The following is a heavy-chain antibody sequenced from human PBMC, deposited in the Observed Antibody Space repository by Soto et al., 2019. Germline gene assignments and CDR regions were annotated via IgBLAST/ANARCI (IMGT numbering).Heavy chain of an antibody. CDR3: SRGIPKGKWELGP. CDR2: IKTKPNGGTA. D-gene: IGHD1-26*01. Sequence: SLRLTCAASGFTFNDAWMSWVRQAPGKGLARVGRIKTKPNGGTADYAGPVKGRSTTSRDDSKKTLYLQLNPLKTEHPAASYGSRGIPKGKWELGPWGQGTLVTVCS. V-gene: IGHV3-15*05. J-gene: IGHJ5*02. CDR1: GFTFNDAW.